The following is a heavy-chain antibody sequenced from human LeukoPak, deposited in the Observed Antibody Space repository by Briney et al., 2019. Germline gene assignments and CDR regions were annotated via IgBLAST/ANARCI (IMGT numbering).Heavy chain of an antibody. CDR1: GFTFSTYA. D-gene: IGHD5-24*01. Sequence: PVGSPRLSCAASGFTFSTYAMSWVRQAPGKGLEWVSVISGSGSSTYYADSVKGRFTISRDNSKNTLYLQMNSLRAEDTAVYYCAKEMATIRPFDFWGQGTMVTVSS. V-gene: IGHV3-23*01. CDR3: AKEMATIRPFDF. J-gene: IGHJ3*01. CDR2: ISGSGSST.